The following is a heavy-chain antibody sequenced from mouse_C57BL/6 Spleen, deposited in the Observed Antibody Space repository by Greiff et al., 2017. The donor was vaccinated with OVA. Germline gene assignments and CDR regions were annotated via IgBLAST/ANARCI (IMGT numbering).Heavy chain of an antibody. V-gene: IGHV1-52*01. CDR3: ARWGTTDYYFDY. CDR1: GYTFTSYW. Sequence: VQLQQSGAELVRPGSSVKLSCKASGYTFTSYWMHWVKQRPIQGLEWIGNIDPSDSETHYNQKFKDKATLTVDKSSSKAYMQLSSLTSEDSAVYYCARWGTTDYYFDYWGQGTTLTVSS. CDR2: IDPSDSET. D-gene: IGHD1-1*01. J-gene: IGHJ2*01.